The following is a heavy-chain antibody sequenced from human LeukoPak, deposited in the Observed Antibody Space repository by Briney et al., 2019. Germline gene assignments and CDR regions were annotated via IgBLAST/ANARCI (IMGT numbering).Heavy chain of an antibody. CDR1: GYTFTSYG. J-gene: IGHJ4*02. V-gene: IGHV1-69*06. Sequence: ASVKVSCKTSGYTFTSYGITWVRRAPRQGLEWMGGIIPIFGTANYAQKFQGRVTITADKATSTAYMELSSLRSEDTAVYYCARGALVGAHLLSYWGQGTLVTVSS. CDR2: IIPIFGTA. D-gene: IGHD1-26*01. CDR3: ARGALVGAHLLSY.